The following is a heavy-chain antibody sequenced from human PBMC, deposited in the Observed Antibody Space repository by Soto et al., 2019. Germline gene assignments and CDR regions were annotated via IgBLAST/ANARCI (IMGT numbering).Heavy chain of an antibody. D-gene: IGHD3-3*01. J-gene: IGHJ4*02. CDR2: IHYSGST. V-gene: IGHV4-59*12. CDR1: GGSISSYY. Sequence: SETLSLTCTVSGGSISSYYWSWIRQPPGKGLERIGYIHYSGSTNYNPSLKSRVTISADTSKKQFSLKLSSVTAADTAVYYCARGHYDFWSGYFATIDYWGQGTLVTVSS. CDR3: ARGHYDFWSGYFATIDY.